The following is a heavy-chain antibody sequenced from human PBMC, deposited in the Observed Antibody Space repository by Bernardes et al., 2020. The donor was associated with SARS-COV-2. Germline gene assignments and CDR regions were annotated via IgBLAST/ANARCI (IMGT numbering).Heavy chain of an antibody. CDR2: IYYSGST. V-gene: IGHV4-39*01. D-gene: IGHD6-6*01. Sequence: WETLTLTCTVSGGSIRSSSYYWGWIRQPPGKGLEWIGSIYYSGSTYYNPSLKSRVTISVDTSKNQFSLKLSSVTAADTAVYYCASLSIAARPGPLGFENYYYGMDVWGQGTTVTVSS. J-gene: IGHJ6*02. CDR3: ASLSIAARPGPLGFENYYYGMDV. CDR1: GGSIRSSSYY.